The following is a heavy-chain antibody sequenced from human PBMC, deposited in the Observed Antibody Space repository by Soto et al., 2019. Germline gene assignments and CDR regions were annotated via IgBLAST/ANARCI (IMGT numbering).Heavy chain of an antibody. CDR3: AREPPDFNSGFDS. D-gene: IGHD1-26*01. CDR1: GDSVSNNGAT. V-gene: IGHV6-1*01. J-gene: IGHJ4*02. Sequence: PSQTLSLTCAICGDSVSNNGATWNWIRQSPSRGLEWLGRAYYRSRWQYDYATSVRSRITINPDTSKNQISLQLTSVTPEDTAVYYCAREPPDFNSGFDSWGQGSLVTVSS. CDR2: AYYRSRWQY.